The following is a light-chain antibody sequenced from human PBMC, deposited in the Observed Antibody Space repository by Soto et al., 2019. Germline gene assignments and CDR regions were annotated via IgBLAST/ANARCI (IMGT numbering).Light chain of an antibody. J-gene: IGKJ1*01. CDR3: QQFRT. V-gene: IGKV3-11*01. CDR2: DAS. CDR1: QSVSSY. Sequence: EIGLTQSAATLSWSVGARATLSCRASQSVSSYLAWYQQKPVQSPRLLIYDASNRATGIPARFTGSGSGTDFTLTISSLEPEDFAVYYCQQFRTFGQGTKVDI.